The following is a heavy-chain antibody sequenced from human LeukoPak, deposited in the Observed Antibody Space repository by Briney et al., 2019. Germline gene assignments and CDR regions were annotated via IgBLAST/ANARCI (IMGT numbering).Heavy chain of an antibody. CDR3: TISGSHIGY. CDR1: GFTFTYAW. CDR2: IKSETGGGTT. Sequence: GGSLRLSCAASGFTFTYAWMSWVRQAPGKGLEWVGRIKSETGGGTTAYGSPVKGRFTISRDDSKKTLFLQINTLKTEDTAIYYCTISGSHIGYWGQGTLVTVSS. J-gene: IGHJ4*02. D-gene: IGHD1-26*01. V-gene: IGHV3-15*01.